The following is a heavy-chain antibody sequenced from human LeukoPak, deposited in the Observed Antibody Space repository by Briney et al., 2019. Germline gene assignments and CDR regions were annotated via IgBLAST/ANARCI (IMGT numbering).Heavy chain of an antibody. D-gene: IGHD2-15*01. J-gene: IGHJ4*02. CDR2: IYYSGST. CDR3: ARHVRGGSSFDY. V-gene: IGHV4-59*01. CDR1: GGSISSYY. Sequence: PSETLSLTCTVSGGSISSYYWSWIRQPPGKGLEWIGYIYYSGSTDYNPSLKSRVTISVDTSKNQFSLKLSSVTAADTAVYYCARHVRGGSSFDYWGQGTLVTASS.